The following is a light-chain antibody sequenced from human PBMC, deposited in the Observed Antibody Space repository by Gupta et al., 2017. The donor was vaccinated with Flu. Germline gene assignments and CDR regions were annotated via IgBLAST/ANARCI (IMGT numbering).Light chain of an antibody. CDR1: GSDIGGYDF. Sequence: QSALTQPASVSGSPGQSITISCTGTGSDIGGYDFVSWYQQHPGKAPKLMISEVSNRPSGVSDRFAGSKSGNTASLTIFGRQAEDEGDYYCSSYTISSTVIFGGGTKLTVL. J-gene: IGLJ2*01. CDR2: EVS. V-gene: IGLV2-14*01. CDR3: SSYTISSTVI.